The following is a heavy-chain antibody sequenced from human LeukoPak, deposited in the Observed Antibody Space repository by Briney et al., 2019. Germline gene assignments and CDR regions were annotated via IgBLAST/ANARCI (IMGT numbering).Heavy chain of an antibody. V-gene: IGHV3-7*01. CDR3: ARDGLLWFGELFSCDY. CDR1: GFTFSSYW. J-gene: IGHJ4*02. CDR2: INHNGNVN. D-gene: IGHD3-10*01. Sequence: GGSLRLSCAASGFTFSSYWMNWARQAPGKGLEWVASINHNGNVNYYVDSVKGRFTISRDNAKNSLYLQMNSLRAEDTAVYYCARDGLLWFGELFSCDYWGQGTLVTVSS.